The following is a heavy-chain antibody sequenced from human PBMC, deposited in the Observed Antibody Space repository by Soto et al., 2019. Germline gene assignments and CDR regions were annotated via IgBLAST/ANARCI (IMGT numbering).Heavy chain of an antibody. CDR3: AKSLVARPYDY. CDR1: GFTFSSYA. D-gene: IGHD6-6*01. J-gene: IGHJ4*02. CDR2: ISGSGGNT. Sequence: EVPLLESGGGLVQPGGSLRLSCAASGFTFSSYAMSWVRQAPGKGLEWVSAISGSGGNTYYADSVKGRFTISRDNSKITLYLQMNSLRAEDTAVYYCAKSLVARPYDYWGQGTLVTVSS. V-gene: IGHV3-23*01.